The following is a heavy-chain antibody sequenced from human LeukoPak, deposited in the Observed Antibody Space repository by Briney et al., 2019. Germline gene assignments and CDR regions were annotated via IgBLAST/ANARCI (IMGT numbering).Heavy chain of an antibody. CDR3: ARASSYNDAVRYTPSWFGP. D-gene: IGHD3-10*01. J-gene: IGHJ5*02. CDR1: GGPFSGFF. Sequence: SETLSLTCADYGGPFSGFFWSWIRQPPGKGLEWIGEINHSGTTNYNPSLKSRVAISIDTSKNQFSLKLTSVTAADTAVYYCARASSYNDAVRYTPSWFGPWGQGTLVTVSS. CDR2: INHSGTT. V-gene: IGHV4-34*01.